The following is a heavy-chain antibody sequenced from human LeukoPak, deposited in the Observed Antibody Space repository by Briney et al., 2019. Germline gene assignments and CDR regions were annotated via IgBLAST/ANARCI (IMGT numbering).Heavy chain of an antibody. V-gene: IGHV1-2*02. CDR1: GYTFTGYY. Sequence: ASVKVSCKASGYTFTGYYMHWVRQAPGQGLEWMGWINPNSGGTNYAQNFQGRVTMTRDTSINTAYMELSRLTSDDTAVYYCAKEAQIASTGRGGNWFDPWGQGTLVTVSS. J-gene: IGHJ5*02. D-gene: IGHD6-13*01. CDR2: INPNSGGT. CDR3: AKEAQIASTGRGGNWFDP.